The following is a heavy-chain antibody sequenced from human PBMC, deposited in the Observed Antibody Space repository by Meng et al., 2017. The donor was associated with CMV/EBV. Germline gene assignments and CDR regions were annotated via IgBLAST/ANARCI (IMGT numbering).Heavy chain of an antibody. CDR2: SYYSGST. Sequence: PAAAYFLTLTLLGRSLISAVVYRGWILHPPGKWLDWIGSSYYSGSTYSTPSLKSRVTISVDPSKNQFSLKLSSVTAADTAVYYCARSIAARPYRYNWFDPWGQGTLVTVSS. CDR1: GRSLISAVVY. J-gene: IGHJ5*02. CDR3: ARSIAARPYRYNWFDP. V-gene: IGHV4-39*07. D-gene: IGHD6-6*01.